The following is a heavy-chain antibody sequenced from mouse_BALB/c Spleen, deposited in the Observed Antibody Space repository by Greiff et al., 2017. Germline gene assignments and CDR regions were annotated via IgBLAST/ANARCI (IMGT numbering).Heavy chain of an antibody. D-gene: IGHD1-3*01. V-gene: IGHV5-6-5*01. CDR3: ARGGALGLYAMDY. Sequence: EVMLVESGGGLVKPGGSLKLSCAASGFTFSSYAMSWVRQTPEKRLEWVASISSGGSTYYPDSVKGRFTISRDNARNILYLQMSSLRSEDTAMYYCARGGALGLYAMDYWGQGTSVTVSS. CDR2: ISSGGST. J-gene: IGHJ4*01. CDR1: GFTFSSYA.